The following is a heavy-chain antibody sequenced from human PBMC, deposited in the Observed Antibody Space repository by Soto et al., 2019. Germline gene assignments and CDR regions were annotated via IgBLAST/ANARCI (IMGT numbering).Heavy chain of an antibody. J-gene: IGHJ5*02. CDR1: GGSFSGYY. CDR2: INHSGST. CDR3: ARMRGVISWFDP. V-gene: IGHV4-34*01. Sequence: PSETLSLTCAVYGGSFSGYYWSWIRQPPGKGLEWIGEINHSGSTNYNPSLKSRVTISVDTSKNQFSLKLSSVTAADTAVYYCARMRGVISWFDPWGQGTLVTVSS. D-gene: IGHD3-10*01.